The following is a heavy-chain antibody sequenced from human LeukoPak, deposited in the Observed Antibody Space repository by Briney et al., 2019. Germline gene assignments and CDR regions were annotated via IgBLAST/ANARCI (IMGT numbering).Heavy chain of an antibody. Sequence: ASVKVSCKASGYTFTSNYVHWVRQAPGQGLEWVGMIYPRDSSTSYAQKFQGRVIVSRDTSTSTVHMELSGLRSEDTAVYYCARDQEGFDYWGQGTLVTVSS. CDR1: GYTFTSNY. V-gene: IGHV1-46*01. CDR2: IYPRDSST. J-gene: IGHJ4*02. CDR3: ARDQEGFDY.